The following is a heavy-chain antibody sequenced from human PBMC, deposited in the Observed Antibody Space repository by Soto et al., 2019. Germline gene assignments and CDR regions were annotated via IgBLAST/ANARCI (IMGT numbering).Heavy chain of an antibody. CDR3: ATDGRYSSGWQRDYWYFDL. CDR2: FDPEDGET. D-gene: IGHD6-19*01. V-gene: IGHV1-24*01. J-gene: IGHJ2*01. Sequence: QVQLVQSGAEVKKPGASVKVSCKVSGYTLTELSMHWVRQAPGKGLEWMGGFDPEDGETIYAQKFQGRVTMTEDTSTDTAYMELSSMRSEDTAVYYCATDGRYSSGWQRDYWYFDLWGRGTLVTVSS. CDR1: GYTLTELS.